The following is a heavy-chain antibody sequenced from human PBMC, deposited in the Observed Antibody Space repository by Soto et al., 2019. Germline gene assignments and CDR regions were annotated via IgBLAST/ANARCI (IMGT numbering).Heavy chain of an antibody. CDR3: AKDGAGMGVQGAINNWFDP. J-gene: IGHJ5*02. D-gene: IGHD3-10*01. Sequence: GSLRLSCAASGFTFSSYAMSGVRQAPGKGLEWVSAISGSGGSTYYADSVKGRFTISRDNSKNTLYLQMNSLRAEDTAVYYCAKDGAGMGVQGAINNWFDPWGQGTLVTVSS. V-gene: IGHV3-23*01. CDR2: ISGSGGST. CDR1: GFTFSSYA.